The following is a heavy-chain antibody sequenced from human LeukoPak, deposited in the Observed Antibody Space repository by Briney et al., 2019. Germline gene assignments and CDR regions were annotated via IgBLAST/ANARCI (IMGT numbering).Heavy chain of an antibody. V-gene: IGHV4-34*01. CDR3: ARAGLNCSGGSCYSLDY. CDR1: GGSFSGYY. Sequence: SETLSLTCAVYGGSFSGYYWSWIRQPPGKGLEWIGEINHSGSTNYNPSLKSRVTISVDTSKNQFSLKLSSVTAADTAVYYCARAGLNCSGGSCYSLDYWGQGTLVTVSS. CDR2: INHSGST. J-gene: IGHJ4*02. D-gene: IGHD2-15*01.